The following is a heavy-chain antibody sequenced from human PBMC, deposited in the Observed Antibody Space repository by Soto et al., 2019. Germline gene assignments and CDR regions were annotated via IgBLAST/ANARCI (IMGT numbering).Heavy chain of an antibody. D-gene: IGHD2-15*01. V-gene: IGHV1-69*13. CDR2: IIPMFDTP. CDR3: ARSGGLDRDFNY. Sequence: ASVKVSCKASGYTFTSYDINWARQATGQGLEWMGGIIPMFDTPIYAQKFQDRVTITADESTSTAYMQLSSLRSGDTAVYYCARSGGLDRDFNYWGQGSLVTRLL. CDR1: GYTFTSYD. J-gene: IGHJ4*02.